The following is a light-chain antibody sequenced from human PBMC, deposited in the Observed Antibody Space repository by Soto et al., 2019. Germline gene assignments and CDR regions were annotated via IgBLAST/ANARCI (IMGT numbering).Light chain of an antibody. V-gene: IGLV2-14*01. CDR1: SSDVGDYNY. CDR3: SSYTNSRYV. Sequence: QSVLAQPASVSWSAGQSITISWTGTSSDVGDYNYVSWYHHHPGKAPKFMIYEVSNRPSGVSNRFSGSKSGNTASLTISGLQAEDEADYYCSSYTNSRYVFGTGTKV. J-gene: IGLJ1*01. CDR2: EVS.